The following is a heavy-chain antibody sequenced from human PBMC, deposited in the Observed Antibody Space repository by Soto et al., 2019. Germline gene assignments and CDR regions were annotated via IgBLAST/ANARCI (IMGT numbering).Heavy chain of an antibody. CDR2: INHSGST. CDR1: GGSISSISYY. Sequence: PSQTLSLTCTVSGGSISSISYYWGWNRQPPGKGLEWIGGINHSGSTYYNPSLKSRVTISVDTSKNQFSLKLSSVTAADTAVYYCARVGRVVVVPAATSGWFDPWGQGTLVTVSS. CDR3: ARVGRVVVVPAATSGWFDP. V-gene: IGHV4-39*07. J-gene: IGHJ5*02. D-gene: IGHD2-2*01.